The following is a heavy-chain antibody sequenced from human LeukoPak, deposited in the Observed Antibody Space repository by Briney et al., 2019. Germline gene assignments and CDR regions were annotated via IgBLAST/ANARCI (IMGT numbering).Heavy chain of an antibody. Sequence: PGGSLRLSCAASGFTVSSSYMRWVRQAPGRGLEWVSILYSGGSIFYADSVKGRFTISRDISKNMLHLQMNSLRADDTAVYYCARSSISSYYEDWGQGTLVTVSS. J-gene: IGHJ4*02. CDR1: GFTVSSSY. CDR2: LYSGGSI. V-gene: IGHV3-66*01. CDR3: ARSSISSYYED. D-gene: IGHD1-26*01.